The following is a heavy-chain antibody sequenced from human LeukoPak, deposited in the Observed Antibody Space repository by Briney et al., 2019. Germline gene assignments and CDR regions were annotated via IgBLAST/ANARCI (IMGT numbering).Heavy chain of an antibody. CDR2: ISYDGSNK. CDR3: AKAATYDILTGYRVYYFDY. CDR1: GFTFSSYG. D-gene: IGHD3-9*01. Sequence: GGSLRLSCAASGFTFSSYGMHWVRQAPGKGLEWVAVISYDGSNKYYADSVKGRFTISRDNSKNTLYLQMNSLRAEDTAVYYCAKAATYDILTGYRVYYFDYWGQGTLVTVSS. J-gene: IGHJ4*02. V-gene: IGHV3-30*18.